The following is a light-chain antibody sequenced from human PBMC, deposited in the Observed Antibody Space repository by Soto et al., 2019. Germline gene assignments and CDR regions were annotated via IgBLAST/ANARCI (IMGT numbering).Light chain of an antibody. J-gene: IGLJ1*01. Sequence: QSVLTQPPSVSGAPGQRVTISCTGSSSNIGAGYDVHWYQQLPGTAPKLLIYGNSNRPSGVPDRFSGSKSSTSASLAITGLQAEDEADYYCQSYERSTSVPYVFATGTKVPDL. CDR1: SSNIGAGYD. V-gene: IGLV1-40*01. CDR2: GNS. CDR3: QSYERSTSVPYV.